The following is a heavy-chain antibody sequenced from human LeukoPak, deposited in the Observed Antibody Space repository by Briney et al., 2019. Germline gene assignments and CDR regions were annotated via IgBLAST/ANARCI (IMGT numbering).Heavy chain of an antibody. CDR3: ARRRRGSSRIIDY. D-gene: IGHD6-13*01. J-gene: IGHJ4*02. Sequence: PSETLSLTCTVSGGSISSSSYYWGWIRQPPGKGLEWIGSIYYSGSTYYNPSLKSRVTISVDTSKNQFSLKLSSVTAADTAVYYCARRRRGSSRIIDYWGQGTLVTVSS. CDR1: GGSISSSSYY. CDR2: IYYSGST. V-gene: IGHV4-39*07.